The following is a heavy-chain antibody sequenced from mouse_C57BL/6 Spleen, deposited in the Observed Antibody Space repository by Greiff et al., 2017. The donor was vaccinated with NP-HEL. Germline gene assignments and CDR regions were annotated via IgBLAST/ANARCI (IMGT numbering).Heavy chain of an antibody. Sequence: QVQLQQPGAELVKPGASVKLSCKASGYTFTSYWMQWVKQRPGQGLEWIGEIDPSDSYTNYNQKFKGKAKLTVDTSSSTAYMQLSSLPSEDSAVYYCARKGRHNYWGQGTTLTVSS. CDR2: IDPSDSYT. D-gene: IGHD3-3*01. CDR1: GYTFTSYW. V-gene: IGHV1-50*01. J-gene: IGHJ2*01. CDR3: ARKGRHNY.